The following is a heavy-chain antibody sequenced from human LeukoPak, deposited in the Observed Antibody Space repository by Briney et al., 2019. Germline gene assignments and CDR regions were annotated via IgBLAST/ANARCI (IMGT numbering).Heavy chain of an antibody. J-gene: IGHJ4*02. CDR2: IYYSGST. CDR1: GGSISSSSYY. V-gene: IGHV4-39*07. Sequence: SETLSLTCTVSGGSISSSSYYWGWIRQPPGKGLGWIGSIYYSGSTYYNPSLKSRVTMSVDTSKNQFSLKLSSVTAADTAVYYCARAPIAAAGTLGYFDYWGQGTLVTVSS. CDR3: ARAPIAAAGTLGYFDY. D-gene: IGHD6-13*01.